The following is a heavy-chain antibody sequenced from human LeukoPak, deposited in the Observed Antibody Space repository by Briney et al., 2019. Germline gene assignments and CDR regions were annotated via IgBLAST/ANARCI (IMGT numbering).Heavy chain of an antibody. D-gene: IGHD2-15*01. V-gene: IGHV4-34*01. J-gene: IGHJ3*02. CDR3: ARRWVVGARAFDI. CDR2: INHSGST. Sequence: SETLSLTCAVYGGSFSGYYWSWIRQPPGKGLEWIGEINHSGSTNYNLSLKSRVTISVDTSKNQFSLKLSSVTAADTAVYYCARRWVVGARAFDIWGQGTMVTVSS. CDR1: GGSFSGYY.